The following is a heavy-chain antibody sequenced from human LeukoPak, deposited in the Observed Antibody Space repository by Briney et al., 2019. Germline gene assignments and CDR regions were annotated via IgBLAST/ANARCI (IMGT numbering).Heavy chain of an antibody. V-gene: IGHV1-69*05. CDR3: AGNDYYESSGYKYYFDH. D-gene: IGHD3-22*01. CDR2: IIPIFGTA. Sequence: SVKVSCKASGGTFSSYAISWVRQAPGQGLEWMGGIIPIFGTANYAQKFQGRVTITTDESTSTAYMELSSLRSEDTAVYYCAGNDYYESSGYKYYFDHWGQGTLVTVSS. J-gene: IGHJ4*02. CDR1: GGTFSSYA.